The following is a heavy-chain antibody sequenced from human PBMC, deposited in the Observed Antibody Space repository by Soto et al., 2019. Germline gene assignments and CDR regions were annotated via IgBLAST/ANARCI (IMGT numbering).Heavy chain of an antibody. V-gene: IGHV3-23*01. J-gene: IGHJ2*01. CDR1: GFTFSSYA. Sequence: EVQLLESGGGLVQPGGSLRLSCAASGFTFSSYAMSWVRQAPGKGLEWVSVISGSGGSTYYADSLKGRFTISRDNSKNTLYLQRNRLRAEDTAVYYCAKRTPGWYFDLWGRGTLVTVSS. CDR2: ISGSGGST. CDR3: AKRTPGWYFDL.